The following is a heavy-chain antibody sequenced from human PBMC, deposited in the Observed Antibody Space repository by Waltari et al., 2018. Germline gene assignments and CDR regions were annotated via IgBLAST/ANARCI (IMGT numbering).Heavy chain of an antibody. CDR3: AKATVTTLDY. D-gene: IGHD4-17*01. V-gene: IGHV3-30*18. Sequence: QGQLVESGGGVVQPGRSLRLSCAASGFPSSSYGMHGVRQAPGKWLEWVAVISYDGSNKYYADSVKGRFTISRDNSKNTLYLQMNSLRAEDTAVYYCAKATVTTLDYWGQGTLVTVSS. CDR1: GFPSSSYG. CDR2: ISYDGSNK. J-gene: IGHJ4*02.